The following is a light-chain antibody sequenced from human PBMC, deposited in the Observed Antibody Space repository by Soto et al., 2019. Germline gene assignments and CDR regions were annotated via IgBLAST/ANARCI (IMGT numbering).Light chain of an antibody. J-gene: IGKJ3*01. CDR3: QHYKSASFT. Sequence: DIQMTHSPSSLSAAVGDRVTITCRASQGIRNYLAWYQQKPGKVPKLLIYAASTLQSGVPSRFSGGGSGTDFTLTISSLQPEDVATYYCQHYKSASFTFGPGTRVDFK. CDR2: AAS. CDR1: QGIRNY. V-gene: IGKV1-27*01.